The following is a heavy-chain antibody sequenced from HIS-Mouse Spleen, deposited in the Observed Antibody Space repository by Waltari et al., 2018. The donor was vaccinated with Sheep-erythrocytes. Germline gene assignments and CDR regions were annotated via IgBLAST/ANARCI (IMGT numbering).Heavy chain of an antibody. CDR2: ISGSGGST. CDR3: AKRRTGDGGLDY. CDR1: GFTFSSYA. V-gene: IGHV3-23*01. Sequence: EVQLLESGGGLVQPGGSLRLSCAASGFTFSSYAMSWVRQAPGKGLEWASAISGSGGSTYYADSVKGRFTISRDNSKNTLYLQMNSLRAEDTAVYYCAKRRTGDGGLDYWGQGTLVTVSS. J-gene: IGHJ4*02. D-gene: IGHD7-27*01.